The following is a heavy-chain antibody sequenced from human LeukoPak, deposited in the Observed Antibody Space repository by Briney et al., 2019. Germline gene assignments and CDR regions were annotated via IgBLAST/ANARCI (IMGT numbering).Heavy chain of an antibody. Sequence: PGGSLRLSCAASGFTFSSYGMHWVRQAPGKGLEWVAFIRPDGSNKYYADSVKGRFTISRDNSKNTLYLQMNSLRAEDTAVYYCAKAYGSGWYYYFDYWGQGTLGTVSS. CDR1: GFTFSSYG. J-gene: IGHJ4*02. V-gene: IGHV3-30*02. CDR2: IRPDGSNK. CDR3: AKAYGSGWYYYFDY. D-gene: IGHD6-19*01.